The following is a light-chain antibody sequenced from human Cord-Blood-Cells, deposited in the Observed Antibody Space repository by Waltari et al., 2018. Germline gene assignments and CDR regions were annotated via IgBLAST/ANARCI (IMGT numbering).Light chain of an antibody. CDR2: EGS. CDR3: CSYAGSSTLV. J-gene: IGLJ3*02. CDR1: SRDVGSYNL. Sequence: QSALTQPASVSGSPGQSITISCTGTSRDVGSYNLVPWYQQHPGKAPKLMIYEGSKRPSGFSNRFSGSKSGNTASLTISGLQAEDEADYYCCSYAGSSTLVFGGGTKLTVL. V-gene: IGLV2-23*01.